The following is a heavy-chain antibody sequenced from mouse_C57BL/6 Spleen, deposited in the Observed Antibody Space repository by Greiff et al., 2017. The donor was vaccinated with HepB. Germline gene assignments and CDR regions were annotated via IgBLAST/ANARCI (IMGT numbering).Heavy chain of an antibody. Sequence: QVQLKQSGPELVKPGASVKISCKASGYAFSSSWMNWVKQRPGKGLEWIGRIYPGDGDTNYNGKFKGKATLTADKSSSTAYMQLSSLTSEDSAVYFCARSEYDYYAMDYWGQGTSVTVSS. J-gene: IGHJ4*01. CDR3: ARSEYDYYAMDY. CDR1: GYAFSSSW. V-gene: IGHV1-82*01. CDR2: IYPGDGDT. D-gene: IGHD5-2*01.